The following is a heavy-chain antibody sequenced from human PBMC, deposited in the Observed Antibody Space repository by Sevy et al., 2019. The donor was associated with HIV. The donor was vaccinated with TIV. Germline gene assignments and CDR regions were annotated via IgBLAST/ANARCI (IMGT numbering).Heavy chain of an antibody. CDR2: IKSDGSST. CDR1: GFTFSSYW. CDR3: PRDRSGSYHVSDNWFDP. D-gene: IGHD1-26*01. Sequence: GGSLRLSCAASGFTFSSYWMHWVRQVPGKGLVWVSRIKSDGSSTSYADSVKGRFTISRDNAKNTLYLQMNSLRAEDTAVYYCPRDRSGSYHVSDNWFDPWGQGTLVTVSS. J-gene: IGHJ5*02. V-gene: IGHV3-74*01.